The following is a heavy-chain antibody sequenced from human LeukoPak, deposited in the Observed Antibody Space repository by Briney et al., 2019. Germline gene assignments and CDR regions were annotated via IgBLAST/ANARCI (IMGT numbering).Heavy chain of an antibody. D-gene: IGHD2-2*01. CDR3: ARRSSTQDF. Sequence: PSETLSLTCGVSGGSFSGYYGNWIRQSPGKGLEWIGEINHSGSSSYNPSLKSRVIISVDTSKRHFSLRLNSVTAADTAVYYCARRSSTQDFWGQGTLVTVSS. CDR1: GGSFSGYY. J-gene: IGHJ4*02. V-gene: IGHV4-34*01. CDR2: INHSGSS.